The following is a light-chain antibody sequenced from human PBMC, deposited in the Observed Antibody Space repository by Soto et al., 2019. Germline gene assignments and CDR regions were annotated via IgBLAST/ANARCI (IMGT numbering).Light chain of an antibody. V-gene: IGKV1-5*01. CDR1: QSVSTW. CDR2: HAC. J-gene: IGKJ1*01. CDR3: QQDSSLWT. Sequence: DTQMTQNRPSRSSSEGDRVTITFRASQSVSTWLAWYQQKPGKVPNLLIYHACSLVTGVASRFSGGGSGTEFALTISSLQHDDLAAYYCQQDSSLWTFAQGTKVDIK.